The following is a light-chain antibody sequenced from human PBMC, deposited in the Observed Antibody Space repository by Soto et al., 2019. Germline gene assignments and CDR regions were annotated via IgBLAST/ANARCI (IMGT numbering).Light chain of an antibody. CDR3: AAWDDSLKAVV. CDR2: SSD. J-gene: IGLJ2*01. V-gene: IGLV1-44*01. CDR1: PSNIGGHA. Sequence: QSVLTQPPSASGNPGQRVTIACSGTPSNIGGHAVNWYQQFPGTAAKRLIFSSDRRPSGVTDRFSGSKSGTSASLAISGLQSEDEADYSCAAWDDSLKAVVFGGGTKLTVL.